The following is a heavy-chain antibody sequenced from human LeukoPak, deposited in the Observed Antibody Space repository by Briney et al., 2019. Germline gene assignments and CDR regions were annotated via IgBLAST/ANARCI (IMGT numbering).Heavy chain of an antibody. Sequence: PGGALRLSCAASGFIFSSYVMIWVRQAPGKGLEWVSIIGTSGGDIHYADSVKGRFSISRDNSKNTLSLQMNRLRVDDTAVYYCARDPNSGSGYWGQGTLVTVSS. J-gene: IGHJ4*02. CDR3: ARDPNSGSGY. CDR2: IGTSGGDI. CDR1: GFIFSSYV. V-gene: IGHV3-23*01. D-gene: IGHD7-27*01.